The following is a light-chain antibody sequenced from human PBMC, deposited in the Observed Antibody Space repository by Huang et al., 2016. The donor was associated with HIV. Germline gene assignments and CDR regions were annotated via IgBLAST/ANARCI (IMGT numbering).Light chain of an antibody. CDR2: DTA. J-gene: IGKJ4*01. CDR1: QKVRSN. CDR3: QQYDNWPPGLT. Sequence: EIVMTQSPATLSVSPGGGATLSCRASQKVRSNLAWYQQTPCQAPRLLIYDTATRASGVPARFSGSGSGTEFTLTISGLQSEDFAVYYCQQYDNWPPGLTFGGGTKVEI. V-gene: IGKV3D-15*01.